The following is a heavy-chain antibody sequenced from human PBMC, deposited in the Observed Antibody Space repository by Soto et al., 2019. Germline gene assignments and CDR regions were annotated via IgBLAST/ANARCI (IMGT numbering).Heavy chain of an antibody. CDR1: GFTFSSYG. CDR2: ISYDGSNK. CDR3: AKDSITIFGVVGGWRFDP. J-gene: IGHJ5*02. D-gene: IGHD3-3*01. V-gene: IGHV3-30*18. Sequence: GGSMRLSCPASGFTFSSYGMHWVRQAPGKGLEWVAVISYDGSNKYYADSVKGRFTISRDNSKNTLYLQMNSLRAEDTAVHYCAKDSITIFGVVGGWRFDPWGQGNLVTVPS.